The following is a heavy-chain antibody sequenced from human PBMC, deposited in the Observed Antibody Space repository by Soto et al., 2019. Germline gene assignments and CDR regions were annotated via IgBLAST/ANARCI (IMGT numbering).Heavy chain of an antibody. Sequence: ASVKVSCKASGYTFTSYGISWVRQAPGQGLEWMGWISAYNGNTNYAQKLQGRVTMTTDTSTSTAYMELRSLRSDDTAVYYCARVAHMGAGSSGWYCWFDPWGQGTLVTVSS. V-gene: IGHV1-18*01. CDR1: GYTFTSYG. CDR3: ARVAHMGAGSSGWYCWFDP. CDR2: ISAYNGNT. J-gene: IGHJ5*02. D-gene: IGHD6-19*01.